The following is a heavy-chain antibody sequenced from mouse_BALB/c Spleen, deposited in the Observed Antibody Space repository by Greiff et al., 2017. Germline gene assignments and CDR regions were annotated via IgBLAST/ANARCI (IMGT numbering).Heavy chain of an antibody. CDR1: GYSFTSYY. CDR3: ARSGGGAMDY. D-gene: IGHD1-1*02. J-gene: IGHJ4*01. Sequence: EVQLQQSGPELMKPGASVKISCKASGYSFTSYYMHWVKQSHGKSLEWIGYIDPFNGGTSYNQKFKGKATLTVDKSSSTAYMHLSSLTSEDSAVYYCARSGGGAMDYWGQGTSVTVSS. V-gene: IGHV1S135*01. CDR2: IDPFNGGT.